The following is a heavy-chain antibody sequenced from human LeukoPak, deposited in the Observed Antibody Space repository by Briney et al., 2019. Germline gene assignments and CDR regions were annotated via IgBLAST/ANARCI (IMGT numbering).Heavy chain of an antibody. CDR1: GGSFSGYY. D-gene: IGHD3-10*01. CDR3: ARTISTPGTYPFDY. V-gene: IGHV4-34*01. CDR2: INHSGST. Sequence: SETLSLTCAVYGGSFSGYYWSWIRQPPGKGLEWIGEINHSGSTNYNPSLKSRVTISVDTSKNQFSLKLRSVTAADTAIYYCARTISTPGTYPFDYWGQGSLVTVSS. J-gene: IGHJ4*02.